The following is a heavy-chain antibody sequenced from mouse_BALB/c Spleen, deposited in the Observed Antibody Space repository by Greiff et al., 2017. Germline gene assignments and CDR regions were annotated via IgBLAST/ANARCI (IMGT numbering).Heavy chain of an antibody. CDR2: ISNLAYSI. D-gene: IGHD2-14*01. CDR1: GFTFSDYG. Sequence: EVHLVESGGGLVQPGGSRKLSCAASGFTFSDYGMAWVRQAPGKGPEWVAFISNLAYSIYYADTVTGRFTISRENAKNTLYREMSSLRSEDTAMYYCARDKVRNYAMDYWGQGTSVTVSA. J-gene: IGHJ4*01. CDR3: ARDKVRNYAMDY. V-gene: IGHV5-15*02.